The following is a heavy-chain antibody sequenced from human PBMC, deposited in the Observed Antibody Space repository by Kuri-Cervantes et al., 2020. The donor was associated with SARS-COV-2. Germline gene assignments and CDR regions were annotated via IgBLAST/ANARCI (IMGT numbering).Heavy chain of an antibody. CDR3: ARASLQEYSGSYFHYFDY. V-gene: IGHV3-23*03. Sequence: GESLKISCAASGFTFSSYAMSWVRQAPGKGLEWVSVIYSGGSSTYYADSVKGRFTISRDNAKSSLYLQMNSLRAEDTAVYYCARASLQEYSGSYFHYFDYWGQGTLVTVSS. CDR2: IYSGGSST. J-gene: IGHJ4*02. CDR1: GFTFSSYA. D-gene: IGHD1-26*01.